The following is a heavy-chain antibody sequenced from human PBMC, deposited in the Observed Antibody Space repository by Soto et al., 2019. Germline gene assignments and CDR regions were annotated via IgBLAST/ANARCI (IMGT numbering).Heavy chain of an antibody. J-gene: IGHJ4*02. D-gene: IGHD3-22*01. CDR1: GFTFNIYA. V-gene: IGHV3-23*01. CDR3: AKERYLDHESLGYLFDN. Sequence: EVQLLESGGDLIQPGGSLRLSCAASGFTFNIYAMAWVRQAPGKGLEWVSAISRYGDFTYYADSVEGRFTISRDNSKNTLYLQMNSLRAEDTALYYGAKERYLDHESLGYLFDNGGQGTLVTVSS. CDR2: ISRYGDFT.